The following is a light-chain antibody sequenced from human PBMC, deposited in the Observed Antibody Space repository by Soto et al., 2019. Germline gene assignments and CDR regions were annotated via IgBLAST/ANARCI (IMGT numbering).Light chain of an antibody. V-gene: IGKV1-5*01. CDR1: QTISTW. Sequence: DIQVTQSPPTLSALVGDRFTITFRASQTISTWMAWYQQRPGKAPKILIYHASSLETGVPSRFSGSGSGTEFTLTISSLQPDDFATYYCQHYNSYGTFGQGTKVDIK. CDR2: HAS. J-gene: IGKJ1*01. CDR3: QHYNSYGT.